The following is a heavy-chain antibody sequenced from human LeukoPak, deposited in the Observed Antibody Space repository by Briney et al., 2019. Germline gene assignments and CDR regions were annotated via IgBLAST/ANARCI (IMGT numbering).Heavy chain of an antibody. CDR3: VKDRETYGDYGFDY. Sequence: GGSLRLSCAASVFSFSSYGFHWVRQAPGKGLEWVTRILFDGSEQYYADSVKGRFTISRDNSKKTVYLQMNSLRAEDTALYYCVKDRETYGDYGFDYWGQGTLVTVSS. D-gene: IGHD4-17*01. CDR1: VFSFSSYG. V-gene: IGHV3-30*18. CDR2: ILFDGSEQ. J-gene: IGHJ4*02.